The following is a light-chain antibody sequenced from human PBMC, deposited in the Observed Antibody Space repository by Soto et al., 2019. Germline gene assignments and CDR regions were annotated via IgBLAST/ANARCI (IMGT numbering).Light chain of an antibody. J-gene: IGKJ2*01. V-gene: IGKV3-15*01. CDR3: QSYNDWPFT. CDR2: GAS. Sequence: EIVMTQSPATLSVSPGERVTLSCRASESLSTYLAWYQQKPGQAPRLLIYGASTKATGIPARFSGSGSATDFNLTISSLESGGFAVYYCQSYNDWPFTFGQGTKLEI. CDR1: ESLSTY.